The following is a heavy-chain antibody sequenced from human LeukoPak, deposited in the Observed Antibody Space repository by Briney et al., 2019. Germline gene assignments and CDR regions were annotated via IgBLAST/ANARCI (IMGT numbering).Heavy chain of an antibody. CDR3: AKDLRRYYYDSSGPDAFDI. V-gene: IGHV3-21*04. CDR1: GFTFSTYA. CDR2: ISGNGKNI. J-gene: IGHJ3*02. Sequence: PGGSLRLSCAASGFTFSTYAMNWVRQAPGKGLEWVSSISGNGKNIYQPDSVKGRFTISRDNAKNSLYLQMNSLRAEDTAVYYCAKDLRRYYYDSSGPDAFDIWGQGTMVTVSS. D-gene: IGHD3-22*01.